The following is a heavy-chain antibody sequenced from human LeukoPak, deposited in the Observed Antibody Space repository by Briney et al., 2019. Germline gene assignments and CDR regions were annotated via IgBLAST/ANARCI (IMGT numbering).Heavy chain of an antibody. CDR2: IKSKSDGGTI. V-gene: IGHV3-15*01. Sequence: TGGSLRLSCVGSGCTFSDAWMSWVRQAPGKGLEWVGRIKSKSDGGTIDYAAPVKGRFTISRDDSRNTLYLQMNSLKTEDTAVYYCTTRRQDGWWGQGTLVTVS. J-gene: IGHJ4*02. CDR3: TTRRQDGW. D-gene: IGHD2-15*01. CDR1: GCTFSDAW.